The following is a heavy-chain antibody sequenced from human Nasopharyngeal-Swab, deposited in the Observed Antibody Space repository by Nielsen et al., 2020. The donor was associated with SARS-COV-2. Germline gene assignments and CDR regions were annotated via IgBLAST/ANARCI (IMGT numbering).Heavy chain of an antibody. Sequence: GESLKISCAASGFTFSDYYVSWIRQAPGKGLEWVSYISSSGSTIYYADSVKGRFTISRDNAKNSLYLQMNSLRAEDTAVYYCARAGGDYYYYYYMDVWGKGTTVTVSS. D-gene: IGHD4-17*01. CDR1: GFTFSDYY. V-gene: IGHV3-11*04. CDR2: ISSSGSTI. J-gene: IGHJ6*03. CDR3: ARAGGDYYYYYYMDV.